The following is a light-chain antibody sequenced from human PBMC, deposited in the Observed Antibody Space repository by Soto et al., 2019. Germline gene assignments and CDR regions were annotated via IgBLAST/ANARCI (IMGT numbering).Light chain of an antibody. V-gene: IGKV3-20*01. J-gene: IGKJ1*01. CDR3: QQYGSSPLA. CDR2: GAS. CDR1: QSVSSSY. Sequence: EIVLTQSPGTLSLSPGERATLSCRASQSVSSSYLAWYQQKPGQAPRLLIYGASSRATGIPDRFSGSGSGTYFTLSISRLETEDFAVYYCQQYGSSPLAFGQGTKVEIK.